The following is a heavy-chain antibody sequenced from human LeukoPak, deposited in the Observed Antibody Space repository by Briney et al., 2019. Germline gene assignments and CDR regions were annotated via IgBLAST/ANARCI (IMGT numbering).Heavy chain of an antibody. CDR3: ARDGHDRYCSSTSCYRGKLGY. CDR2: ISYDGSNK. D-gene: IGHD2-2*02. V-gene: IGHV3-30-3*01. J-gene: IGHJ4*02. Sequence: GGSLRLSCAASGFTFSSYAMHWVRQAPGKGLEWVAVISYDGSNKYYADSVKGRFTISRDNSKNTLYLQMNRLRAEDTAVYYCARDGHDRYCSSTSCYRGKLGYWGQGTLVTVSS. CDR1: GFTFSSYA.